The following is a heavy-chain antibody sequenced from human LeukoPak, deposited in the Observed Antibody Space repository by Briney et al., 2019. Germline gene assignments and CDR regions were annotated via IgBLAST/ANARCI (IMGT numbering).Heavy chain of an antibody. V-gene: IGHV4-59*12. CDR3: ARDQYYYDSSGYPNWFDP. CDR2: IYSTGST. Sequence: PSETLSLTCTVSGGSISGYYWSWVRQSPEKGLESIGFIYSTGSTSYNPSLKSRVTMSVDTSKNQFSLEMSSVTAADTAVYYCARDQYYYDSSGYPNWFDPWGQGTLVTVSS. D-gene: IGHD3-22*01. J-gene: IGHJ5*02. CDR1: GGSISGYY.